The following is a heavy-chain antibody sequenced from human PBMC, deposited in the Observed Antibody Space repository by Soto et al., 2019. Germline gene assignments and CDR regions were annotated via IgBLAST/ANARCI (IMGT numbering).Heavy chain of an antibody. J-gene: IGHJ4*02. V-gene: IGHV3-7*03. CDR3: ARVRATDYEIDY. CDR1: GFMFGSYW. D-gene: IGHD4-17*01. CDR2: IKRDGSEK. Sequence: GGSLRLSCTASGFMFGSYWMTWVRHVPGKGLQWVANIKRDGSEKYYVDFVKGRFTISRNNADNSVFLDMNNLRVDDTATYYCARVRATDYEIDYWGQGALVTVSS.